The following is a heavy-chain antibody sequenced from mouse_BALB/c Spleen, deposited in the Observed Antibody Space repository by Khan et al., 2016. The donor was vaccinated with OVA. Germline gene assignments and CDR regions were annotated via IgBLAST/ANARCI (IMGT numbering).Heavy chain of an antibody. CDR3: SRRGAARATGDYFDC. V-gene: IGHV1-63*02. CDR1: GYTFTNYW. CDR2: TYPGGGYT. Sequence: VQLQESGAELVRPGTSVKMSCKAAGYTFTNYWIGWVKQRPGHGLEWIGDTYPGGGYTNYNEKFKGKATLTADTSSSTAYMQLSGLTSEDSAIYYCSRRGAARATGDYFDCWGQGTTLTVSS. J-gene: IGHJ2*01. D-gene: IGHD3-1*01.